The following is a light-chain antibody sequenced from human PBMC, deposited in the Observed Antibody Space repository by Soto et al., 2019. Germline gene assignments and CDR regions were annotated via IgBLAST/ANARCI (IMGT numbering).Light chain of an antibody. V-gene: IGKV3-15*01. Sequence: EIVMTHSPATVPVSPWEIVTLSCRASQSVSIDLAWYQQKPGQAPRLLIYGASTRATDIPPSFTGSGSGTEFTLTISSLQSEDIAVYYCQQYNKWPQTFGQGTKVDIK. J-gene: IGKJ1*01. CDR1: QSVSID. CDR2: GAS. CDR3: QQYNKWPQT.